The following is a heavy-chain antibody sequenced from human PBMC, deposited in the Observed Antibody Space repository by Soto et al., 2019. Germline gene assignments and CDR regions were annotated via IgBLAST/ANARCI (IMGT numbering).Heavy chain of an antibody. V-gene: IGHV3-23*01. J-gene: IGHJ4*02. CDR3: AKGISGWDLLYFDC. CDR2: ISGSGGSA. CDR1: GFTFSYV. D-gene: IGHD1-26*01. Sequence: EVQLLESGGGLVQPGGSLRLSCAASGFTFSYVMSWVRQAPGKGLEWVSGISGSGGSAYYADSVKGRFTISRDNSKDTLYLQMNSLGDEDTAVYYCAKGISGWDLLYFDCWGQGALVTVSS.